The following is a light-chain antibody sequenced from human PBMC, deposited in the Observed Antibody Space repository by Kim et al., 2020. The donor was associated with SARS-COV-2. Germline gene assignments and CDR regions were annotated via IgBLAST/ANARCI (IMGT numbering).Light chain of an antibody. CDR3: NSRDSNTNHLV. Sequence: ALRQTVRIACQGASLRNYYASWYQQKPGQAPVVVSYGKSNRLSGIPDRFSGSNSGDTASLTITGAQAEDEADYYCNSRDSNTNHLVFGGGTQLTVL. CDR1: SLRNYY. V-gene: IGLV3-19*01. J-gene: IGLJ2*01. CDR2: GKS.